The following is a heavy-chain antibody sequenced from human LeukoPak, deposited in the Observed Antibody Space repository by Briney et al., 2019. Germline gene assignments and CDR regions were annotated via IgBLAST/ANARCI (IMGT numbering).Heavy chain of an antibody. CDR2: IYYSGST. D-gene: IGHD2-15*01. Sequence: SETLSLTCTVSGGSISSSSYYWGWIRQPPGKGLEWIGSIYYSGSTYYNPSLKSRVTISVDTSKNQFSLKLSSVTAADTAVYYCASQFHCSGGSCYQVMTTVVTDYWGQGTLVTVSS. J-gene: IGHJ4*02. V-gene: IGHV4-39*01. CDR1: GGSISSSSYY. CDR3: ASQFHCSGGSCYQVMTTVVTDY.